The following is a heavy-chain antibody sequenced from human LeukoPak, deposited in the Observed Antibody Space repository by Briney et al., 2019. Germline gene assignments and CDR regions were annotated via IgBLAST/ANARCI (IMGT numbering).Heavy chain of an antibody. V-gene: IGHV3-21*04. CDR3: ARDTPYCGGDCYSSDAFDI. CDR2: ISSSSSYI. J-gene: IGHJ3*02. CDR1: GFTFSSYS. D-gene: IGHD2-21*02. Sequence: GGSLRLSCAASGFTFSSYSMNWVRQAPGKGLEWVSSISSSSSYIYYADSVKGRFTISRDNAKNSLYLQMNSLGAEDTAVYYCARDTPYCGGDCYSSDAFDIWGQGTMVTVSS.